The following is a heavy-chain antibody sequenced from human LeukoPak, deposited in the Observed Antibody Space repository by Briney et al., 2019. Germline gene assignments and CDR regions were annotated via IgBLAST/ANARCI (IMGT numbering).Heavy chain of an antibody. Sequence: PSETLSLTCTVSGGSISSHYWSWIRQPPGKGLEWIGYIYYSGSTNYNPSLKSRVTISVDTSKNQFSLKLSSVTAADTAVYYCARDSTLGYFDPWGQGTLVNVSS. CDR1: GGSISSHY. V-gene: IGHV4-59*11. D-gene: IGHD3-16*01. J-gene: IGHJ5*02. CDR2: IYYSGST. CDR3: ARDSTLGYFDP.